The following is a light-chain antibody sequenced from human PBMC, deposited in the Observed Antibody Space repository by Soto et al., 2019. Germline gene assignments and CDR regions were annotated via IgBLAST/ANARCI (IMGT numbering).Light chain of an antibody. CDR3: SSYTSSSTWV. Sequence: QSALTQPASVSGSPGQSITISCTGTSSDVGGYNYVSWYQQHPGKAPKLMIYAVSNRPSGVSNRFSGSKSGNTASLTISGLQAEDEADYYCSSYTSSSTWVFGGVTKVTVL. V-gene: IGLV2-14*01. CDR1: SSDVGGYNY. J-gene: IGLJ3*02. CDR2: AVS.